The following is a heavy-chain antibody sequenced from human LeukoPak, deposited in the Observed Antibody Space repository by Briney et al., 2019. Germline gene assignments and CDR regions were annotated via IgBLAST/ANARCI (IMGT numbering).Heavy chain of an antibody. CDR3: ARDGYCSGGSCHPFDY. CDR2: ISRSSSTT. V-gene: IGHV3-48*01. D-gene: IGHD2-15*01. Sequence: GGSPRLSCAASGFTFSIYNMNWVRQAPGKGLEWVSYISRSSSTTYYADSVKGRFTISRDNAKNSLYLQMNSLRVEDTAVYYCARDGYCSGGSCHPFDYWGQGTLVTVSS. J-gene: IGHJ4*02. CDR1: GFTFSIYN.